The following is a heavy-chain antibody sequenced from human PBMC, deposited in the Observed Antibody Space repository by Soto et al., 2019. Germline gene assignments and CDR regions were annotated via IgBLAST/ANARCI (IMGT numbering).Heavy chain of an antibody. D-gene: IGHD6-13*01. V-gene: IGHV3-30*18. CDR3: VKDRLAAIYCCDK. CDR2: ISSDGSET. CDR1: GFLFNNYG. J-gene: IGHJ4*02. Sequence: AGSLRLSCAASGFLFNNYGMHWVRQAPGKGLEWVAVISSDGSETYYGDSAKGRFTISRDNSKKILFLETPSVTFEDTGVYYCVKDRLAAIYCCDKWGQGTLVTVSS.